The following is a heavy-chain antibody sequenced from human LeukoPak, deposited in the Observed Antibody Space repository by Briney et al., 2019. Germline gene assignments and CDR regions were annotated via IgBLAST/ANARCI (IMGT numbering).Heavy chain of an antibody. CDR1: GYTFTSYG. CDR2: ISAYNGNT. J-gene: IGHJ4*02. CDR3: ATWGPYSSDWYFDY. Sequence: ASVKVSCKASGYTFTSYGISWVRQAPGQGLEWMGWISAYNGNTNYAQKLQGRVTMTTDTSTSTAYMELRSLRSDDTAVYYCATWGPYSSDWYFDYWGQGTLVTVSS. V-gene: IGHV1-18*01. D-gene: IGHD6-19*01.